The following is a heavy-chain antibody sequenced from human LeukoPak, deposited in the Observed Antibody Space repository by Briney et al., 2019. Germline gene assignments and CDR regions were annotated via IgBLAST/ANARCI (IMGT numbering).Heavy chain of an antibody. CDR2: INPNTGNP. CDR1: GYTFITYG. Sequence: ASVTVSCMASGYTFITYGINWVRQAPGQGLEWMGWINPNTGNPMYAQGFTGRFVFSLDTSVSTAYLQISSLKAEDTAVYYCARPSGTIFGVVTPFDYWGQGTLVTVSS. V-gene: IGHV7-4-1*02. J-gene: IGHJ4*02. D-gene: IGHD3-3*01. CDR3: ARPSGTIFGVVTPFDY.